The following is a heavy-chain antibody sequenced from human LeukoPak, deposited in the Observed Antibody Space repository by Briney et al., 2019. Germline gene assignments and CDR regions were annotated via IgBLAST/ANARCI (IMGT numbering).Heavy chain of an antibody. CDR2: IYTDGST. CDR3: AREQWLVPDY. Sequence: GGSLRLSCAASGFSVSGNYMSWVRQAPGKGLEWVSLIYTDGSTYYADSVKGRFTISRDNSKNTLYLQMNSLRAEDTAVYYCAREQWLVPDYWGQGTLVTVSS. CDR1: GFSVSGNY. V-gene: IGHV3-53*01. J-gene: IGHJ4*02. D-gene: IGHD6-19*01.